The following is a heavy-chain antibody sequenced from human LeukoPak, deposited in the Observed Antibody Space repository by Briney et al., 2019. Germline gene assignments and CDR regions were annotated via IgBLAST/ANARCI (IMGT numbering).Heavy chain of an antibody. CDR1: GGTFGSYA. V-gene: IGHV1-69*13. CDR2: IIPIFGTA. J-gene: IGHJ3*02. Sequence: SVKVSCKASGGTFGSYAISWVRQAPGQGLEWMGGIIPIFGTANYAQKFQGRVTITADESTSTAYMERSSLRSEDTAVYYCARGGGLESAFDIWGQGTMVTVSS. D-gene: IGHD3-3*01. CDR3: ARGGGLESAFDI.